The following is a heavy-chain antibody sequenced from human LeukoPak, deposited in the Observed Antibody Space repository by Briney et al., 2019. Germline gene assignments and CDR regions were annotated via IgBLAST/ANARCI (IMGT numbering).Heavy chain of an antibody. CDR3: ARDPGGANTGTD. CDR2: IKQDGSQK. D-gene: IGHD1-14*01. V-gene: IGHV3-7*01. CDR1: GFTFTNYW. J-gene: IGHJ4*02. Sequence: PGGSLRLSCVASGFTFTNYWMNWVRQAPGKGLEWVASIKQDGSQKSYVDSVKGRFTISRDNAKNSLSLQMDSLRAEDTAVYYCARDPGGANTGTDWGQGTLVTVSS.